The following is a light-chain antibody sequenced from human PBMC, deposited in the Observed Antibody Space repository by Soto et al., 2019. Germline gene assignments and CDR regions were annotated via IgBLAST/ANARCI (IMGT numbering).Light chain of an antibody. Sequence: IQMTQSPSTLSASVGDRVTITCRASQSVGTWLAWYQQKPGKPPTLLIYAASSLQSGVPSRFSGSGSGTDFTLTISSLQPEDFATYYCLQYYNYPLTFGGGTKVDI. V-gene: IGKV1-6*02. CDR2: AAS. J-gene: IGKJ4*01. CDR3: LQYYNYPLT. CDR1: QSVGTW.